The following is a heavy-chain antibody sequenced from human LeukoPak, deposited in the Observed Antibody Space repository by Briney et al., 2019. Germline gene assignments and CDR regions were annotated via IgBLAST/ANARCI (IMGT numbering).Heavy chain of an antibody. CDR2: INPNSGGT. CDR3: ARDPAVSGTGWFDP. V-gene: IGHV1-2*02. J-gene: IGHJ5*02. CDR1: GYTSTDYY. D-gene: IGHD6-19*01. Sequence: ASVKVSCQASGYTSTDYYIHWVRQAPGQGLEWVGWINPNSGGTKYAQKFQGRVTMTRDTSISTAYMELSSLRSDDTAMYYCARDPAVSGTGWFDPWGQGTLVTVSS.